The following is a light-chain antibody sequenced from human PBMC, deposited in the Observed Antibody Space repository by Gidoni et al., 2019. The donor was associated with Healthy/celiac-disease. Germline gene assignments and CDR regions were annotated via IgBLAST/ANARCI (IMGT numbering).Light chain of an antibody. CDR1: QSILYSSNNKNY. CDR3: QQYYGTPIT. Sequence: IVIPPSPASLAVSLGERATINCKSSQSILYSSNNKNYLAWYQQKPGQPPKLLIYWASTRESGVPDRVSGSGSGTDFTITISSLQAEDVAVYYCQQYYGTPITLGQGTRLEIK. J-gene: IGKJ5*01. CDR2: WAS. V-gene: IGKV4-1*01.